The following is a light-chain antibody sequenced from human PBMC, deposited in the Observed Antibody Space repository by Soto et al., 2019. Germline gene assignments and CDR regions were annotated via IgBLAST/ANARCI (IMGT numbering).Light chain of an antibody. CDR2: EVT. V-gene: IGLV2-8*01. CDR1: SSDVGGYNY. CDR3: SSYAGSSTYV. J-gene: IGLJ1*01. Sequence: QSALTQPPSASGSPGQSVTISCTGTSSDVGGYNYVAWFQQHPGKAPKLMIYEVTKRPSGVPDRFPGSKSGNTASLTVSGLQAEDEADYYCSSYAGSSTYVFGTGTKLTVL.